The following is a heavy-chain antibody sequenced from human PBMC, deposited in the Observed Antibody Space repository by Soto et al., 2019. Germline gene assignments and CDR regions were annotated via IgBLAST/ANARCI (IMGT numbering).Heavy chain of an antibody. CDR3: ATERYWSFES. V-gene: IGHV3-7*01. D-gene: IGHD2-8*02. CDR2: IKPDGSDE. J-gene: IGHJ4*02. CDR1: GFIFRDFW. Sequence: EVQLVESGGGSVQPGGSLRLSCAASGFIFRDFWMSWVRQAPGRGLEWVANIKPDGSDEYYVDSVRGRFTISRDNAKDSLYLQLSSLRAEDTAVYYCATERYWSFESWGQGALVTVSS.